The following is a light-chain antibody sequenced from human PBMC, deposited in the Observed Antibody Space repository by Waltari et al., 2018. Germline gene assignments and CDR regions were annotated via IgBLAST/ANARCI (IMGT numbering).Light chain of an antibody. Sequence: DIVLTQSPGTLSLSPGERATLPGRASQTVRAPYLAWYQQKPGQSPTLVIHDTSSRATGIPDRFSGRGSGTDFSLTISSLEAEDFAVYYCQQYDISPLTFGGGTKVETK. CDR2: DTS. CDR3: QQYDISPLT. V-gene: IGKV3-20*01. CDR1: QTVRAPY. J-gene: IGKJ4*01.